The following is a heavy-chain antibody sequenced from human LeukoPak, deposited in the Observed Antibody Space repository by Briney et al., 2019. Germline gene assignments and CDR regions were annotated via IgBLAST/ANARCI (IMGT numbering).Heavy chain of an antibody. CDR3: AKDYRRSTSCAFDY. V-gene: IGHV3-23*01. CDR1: GFSFTTHA. D-gene: IGHD2-2*01. CDR2: ISGSGGST. J-gene: IGHJ4*02. Sequence: PGGSLRLSCVASGFSFTTHAMGWVRQAPGKGLEWVSHISGSGGSTKYSGSVKGRFTISRDNSKNTLYLQMNSLRAEDTAVYYCAKDYRRSTSCAFDYWGQGTLVTVSS.